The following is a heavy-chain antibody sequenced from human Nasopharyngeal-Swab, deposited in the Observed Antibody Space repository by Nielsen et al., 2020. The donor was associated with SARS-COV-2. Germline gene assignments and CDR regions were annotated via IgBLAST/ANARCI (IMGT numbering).Heavy chain of an antibody. CDR3: ARESVVTGMDDATDI. D-gene: IGHD2-21*02. J-gene: IGHJ3*02. Sequence: GESLKISCAASGFPFRNYYMTWVRQPPGKGLEWVADIKQGGSEQFYVDSVKGRFTISRDDAKNSVYLQMNSLRAGDTAVYYCARESVVTGMDDATDIWGQGTMVTVSS. CDR2: IKQGGSEQ. V-gene: IGHV3-7*04. CDR1: GFPFRNYY.